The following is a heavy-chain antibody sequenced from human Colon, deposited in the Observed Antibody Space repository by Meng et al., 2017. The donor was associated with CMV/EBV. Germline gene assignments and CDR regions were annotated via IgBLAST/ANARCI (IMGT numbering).Heavy chain of an antibody. CDR1: GGSISSSNW. D-gene: IGHD3-16*02. Sequence: SETLSLTCAVSGGSISSSNWWSWVRQPPGKGLEWIASIYHPGSTYYNPSLKSRTTISFDTSKNLFSLKVTSMTAADTAVYYCASERVVDLPQHYSEMDVWGPGTTVTV. J-gene: IGHJ6*02. V-gene: IGHV4-4*02. CDR2: IYHPGST. CDR3: ASERVVDLPQHYSEMDV.